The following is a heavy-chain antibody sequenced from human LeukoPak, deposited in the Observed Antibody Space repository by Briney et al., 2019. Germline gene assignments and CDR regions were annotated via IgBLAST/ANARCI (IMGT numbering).Heavy chain of an antibody. D-gene: IGHD2-15*01. Sequence: ASETLSLTRAVYGGSFSGYYWSWIRQPPGKGLEWIGEINHSGSTNYNPSLTRRVTISVDTPNKQFSLWLSAVTAADTAVYYCERRRVVVAAGHWFDTWGQGTLVTVSS. V-gene: IGHV4-34*01. J-gene: IGHJ5*02. CDR1: GGSFSGYY. CDR3: ERRRVVVAAGHWFDT. CDR2: INHSGST.